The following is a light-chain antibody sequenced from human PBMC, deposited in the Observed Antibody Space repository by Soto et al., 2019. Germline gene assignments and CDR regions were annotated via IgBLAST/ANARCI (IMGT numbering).Light chain of an antibody. J-gene: IGKJ1*01. Sequence: EIVLTQSPGTLSFSPGERATLSCRASQSVSSSYLAWYQQKPGQAPRLLIHDASSRATGISDRFTGSGSGTDFTLTITTLEPEDFAVYYCQQYGSSPWTFGQGTKVDIK. CDR1: QSVSSSY. CDR2: DAS. CDR3: QQYGSSPWT. V-gene: IGKV3-20*01.